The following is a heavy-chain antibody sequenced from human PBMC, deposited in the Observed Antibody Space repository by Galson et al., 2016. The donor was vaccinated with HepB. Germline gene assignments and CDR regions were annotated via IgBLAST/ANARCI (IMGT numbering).Heavy chain of an antibody. V-gene: IGHV3-11*06. J-gene: IGHJ4*02. CDR2: ISSVGTYI. D-gene: IGHD3-10*01. Sequence: SLRLSCAASGFNFSTYYMSWVRQAPGKGLEWISFISSVGTYINYADSVKGRFTISRDDANNFLFLRMSSLRAEDTAVYYCVGEFYGHGDSWGQGTLVTASS. CDR3: VGEFYGHGDS. CDR1: GFNFSTYY.